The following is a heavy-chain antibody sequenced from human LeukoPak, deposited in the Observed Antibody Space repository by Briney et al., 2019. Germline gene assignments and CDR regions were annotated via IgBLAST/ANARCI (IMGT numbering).Heavy chain of an antibody. CDR2: ISAYNGNT. D-gene: IGHD4-11*01. J-gene: IGHJ4*02. CDR1: GYTFTSYG. CDR3: ARESFYSNYPYYYFDY. Sequence: ASVKVSCKASGYTFTSYGISWVRQAPGQGLEWMGWISAYNGNTNYAQKLQGRVTMTTDTSTSTAYMELRSLRSDDTAVYYCARESFYSNYPYYYFDYWDQGTLVTVSS. V-gene: IGHV1-18*01.